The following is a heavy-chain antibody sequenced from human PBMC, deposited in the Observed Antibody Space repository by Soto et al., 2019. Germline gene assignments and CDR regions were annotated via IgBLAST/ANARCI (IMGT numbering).Heavy chain of an antibody. CDR2: IWYDGSNK. CDR3: AKDPPHDYGDSLISSEYFQH. D-gene: IGHD4-17*01. CDR1: GFTFSSYG. V-gene: IGHV3-33*06. Sequence: GGSLRLCCAASGFTFSSYGMHWVRQAPGKGLEWVAVIWYDGSNKYYADSVKGRFTISRDNSKNTLYLQMNSLRAEDTAVYYCAKDPPHDYGDSLISSEYFQHWGQGTLVTVSS. J-gene: IGHJ1*01.